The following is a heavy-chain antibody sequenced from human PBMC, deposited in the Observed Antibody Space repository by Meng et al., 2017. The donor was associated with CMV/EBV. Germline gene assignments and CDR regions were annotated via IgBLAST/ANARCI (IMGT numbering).Heavy chain of an antibody. CDR2: IYYSGST. CDR3: ATLGILLWLGFDP. J-gene: IGHJ5*02. CDR1: GGSISSGDYY. D-gene: IGHD3-10*01. Sequence: VQWQDPGPGLVTPSQTLSPTCTVSGGSISSGDYYWSWIRQPPGKGLEWIGDIYYSGSTYYNPSLKGRVTISVDTSKNQFSLKLSSVTAADTAVYYCATLGILLWLGFDPWGQGTLVTVSS. V-gene: IGHV4-30-4*08.